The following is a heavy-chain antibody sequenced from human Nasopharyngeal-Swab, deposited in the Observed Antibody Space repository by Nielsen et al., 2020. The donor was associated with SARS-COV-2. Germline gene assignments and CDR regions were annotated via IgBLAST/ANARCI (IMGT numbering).Heavy chain of an antibody. Sequence: GESLKISCRASGFTLEDHGITWVRRAPGKGLEWVGFLRSTRILCGTSEYAASVKGRFTIARDDSNSIAYLQMHSLQSEDTGVYYCNRGYHMDVWGQGTTVTVSS. J-gene: IGHJ6*02. D-gene: IGHD6-25*01. CDR2: LRSTRILCGTS. CDR3: NRGYHMDV. V-gene: IGHV3-49*04. CDR1: GFTLEDHG.